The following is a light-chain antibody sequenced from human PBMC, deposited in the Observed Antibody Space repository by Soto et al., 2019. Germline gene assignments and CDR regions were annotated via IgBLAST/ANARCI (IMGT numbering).Light chain of an antibody. CDR3: QQNYITPLT. CDR2: AAS. V-gene: IGKV1-39*01. J-gene: IGKJ4*01. Sequence: QFTQSPSPLSASVVDSVSISCRASRTITNHLNWYQQKPGKAPILLVYAASTLETGVPSRFSGSGSGTHFTLTIDNLQPEDVATYFCQQNYITPLTFGGGTKVDI. CDR1: RTITNH.